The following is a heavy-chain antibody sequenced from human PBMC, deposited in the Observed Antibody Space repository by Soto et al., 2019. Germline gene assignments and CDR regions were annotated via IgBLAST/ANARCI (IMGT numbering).Heavy chain of an antibody. Sequence: QVQLQQWGAGLLKPSETLSLTCAVYGGSFSGYYWSWIRQPPGKGLEWIGEINHSGSTNYNPSLKSRVTISVDTPKNQFSLKLSSVTAADTAVYYCARGPRRSSGGSCYFDYWGQGTLVTVSS. CDR3: ARGPRRSSGGSCYFDY. D-gene: IGHD2-15*01. CDR2: INHSGST. CDR1: GGSFSGYY. J-gene: IGHJ4*02. V-gene: IGHV4-34*01.